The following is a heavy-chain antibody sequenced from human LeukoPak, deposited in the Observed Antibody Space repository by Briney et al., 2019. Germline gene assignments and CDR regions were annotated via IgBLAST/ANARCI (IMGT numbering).Heavy chain of an antibody. D-gene: IGHD1-26*01. CDR1: AFTFSRYE. V-gene: IGHV3-48*03. J-gene: IGHJ3*02. CDR3: ARGWDSGIHFDM. CDR2: ISSGGTTI. Sequence: GGSLRLSCTASAFTFSRYEMNWVRQAPGKGPEWISIISSGGTTIYYADSVKGRFTVSRDNAKNSLFLQMNSLRAEDTAIYYCARGWDSGIHFDMWGQGTMVTVSS.